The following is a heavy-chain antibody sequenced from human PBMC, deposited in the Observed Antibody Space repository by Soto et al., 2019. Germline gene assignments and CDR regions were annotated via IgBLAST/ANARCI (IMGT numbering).Heavy chain of an antibody. CDR2: MRTGSGDT. D-gene: IGHD3-22*01. CDR3: ARLGRTYYYDSSGTTAFDI. J-gene: IGHJ3*02. V-gene: IGHV1-2*02. CDR1: RYTFTSYD. Sequence: GASVKVSCKASRYTFTSYDIFWVRQSPGQGLEWMGWMRTGSGDTHYAQKFQGRVTMTRDTSISTAYMELSSLRSEDTAVYYCARLGRTYYYDSSGTTAFDIWGQGTMVTVSS.